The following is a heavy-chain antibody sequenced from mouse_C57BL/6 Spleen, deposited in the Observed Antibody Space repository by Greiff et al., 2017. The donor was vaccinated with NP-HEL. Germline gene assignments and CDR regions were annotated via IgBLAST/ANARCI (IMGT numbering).Heavy chain of an antibody. CDR1: GFNIKDYY. Sequence: VQLQQSGAELVKPGASVKLSCTASGFNIKDYYMHWVKQRAEQGLEWIGRIDPEDGETKYAPKFQDKATITADTSSNTAYLQLSSLTSEDTAVYYCATYDYDAGFDVWGTGTTVTVSS. CDR2: IDPEDGET. D-gene: IGHD2-4*01. CDR3: ATYDYDAGFDV. V-gene: IGHV14-2*01. J-gene: IGHJ1*03.